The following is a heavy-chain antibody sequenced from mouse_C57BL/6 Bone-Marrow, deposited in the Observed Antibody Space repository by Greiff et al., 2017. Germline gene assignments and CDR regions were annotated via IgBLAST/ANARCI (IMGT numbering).Heavy chain of an antibody. J-gene: IGHJ4*01. CDR1: GYAFSSSW. V-gene: IGHV1-82*01. CDR3: ARHYGSSYPYAMDY. Sequence: VNVVESGPELVKPGASVKISCKASGYAFSSSWMNWVKQRPGKGLEWIGRIYPGDGDTNYNGKFKGKATLTADKSSSPSYMQLSSLTSEDSAVYFCARHYGSSYPYAMDYWGQGTSVTVSS. D-gene: IGHD1-1*01. CDR2: IYPGDGDT.